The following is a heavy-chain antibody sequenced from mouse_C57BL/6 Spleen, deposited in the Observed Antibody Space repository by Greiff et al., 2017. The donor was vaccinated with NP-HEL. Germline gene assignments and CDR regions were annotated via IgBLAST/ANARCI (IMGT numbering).Heavy chain of an antibody. CDR1: GYAFSSSW. J-gene: IGHJ2*01. CDR3: GTLYFDY. Sequence: ESGPELVKPGASVKISCKASGYAFSSSWMNWVKQRPGKGLEWIGRIYPGDGDTNYNGKFKGKATLTADKSSSTAYMQLSSLTSEDSAVYFCGTLYFDYWGQGTTLTVSS. V-gene: IGHV1-82*01. CDR2: IYPGDGDT.